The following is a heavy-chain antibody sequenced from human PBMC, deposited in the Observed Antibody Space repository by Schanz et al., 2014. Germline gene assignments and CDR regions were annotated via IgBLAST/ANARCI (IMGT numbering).Heavy chain of an antibody. D-gene: IGHD3-10*01. J-gene: IGHJ5*02. Sequence: EVQLLESGGGLVQPGGSLRLSCAASGFTFSSYWMHWVRQVPGKGLVWVSRIKSDGSSTSYADSVKGRFTISRDNAKNTMNLQMNDLRAEDTAVYYCASPALWFADNCIDPWGQGTLVTVSS. V-gene: IGHV3-74*02. CDR1: GFTFSSYW. CDR3: ASPALWFADNCIDP. CDR2: IKSDGSST.